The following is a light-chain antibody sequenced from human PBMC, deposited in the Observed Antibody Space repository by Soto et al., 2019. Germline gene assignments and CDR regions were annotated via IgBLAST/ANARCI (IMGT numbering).Light chain of an antibody. CDR1: QTISSN. CDR3: QQYTSWPLT. Sequence: EIVMTQSPATLSVSPGERATLSCRASQTISSNLAWYQQKPGQAPRLLFYGASTRATGIPARFSGSGSGTEFTVTISSLQSEDLGVYYCQQYTSWPLTFGGGTKVEIK. J-gene: IGKJ4*01. V-gene: IGKV3-15*01. CDR2: GAS.